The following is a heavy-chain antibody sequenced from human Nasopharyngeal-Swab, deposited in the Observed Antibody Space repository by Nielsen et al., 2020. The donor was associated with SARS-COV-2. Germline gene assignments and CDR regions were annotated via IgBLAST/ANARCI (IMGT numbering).Heavy chain of an antibody. J-gene: IGHJ4*02. V-gene: IGHV3-21*01. CDR3: ARDTIAAAGYYFDY. CDR1: GFTFSSYS. Sequence: GESLKISCAASGFTFSSYSMNWVRQAPGKGLEWVSSISSSSSYIYYADSVKGRFTISRDNAKNSLYLQMNSLRAEDTAMYYCARDTIAAAGYYFDYWGQGTLVTVSS. CDR2: ISSSSSYI. D-gene: IGHD6-13*01.